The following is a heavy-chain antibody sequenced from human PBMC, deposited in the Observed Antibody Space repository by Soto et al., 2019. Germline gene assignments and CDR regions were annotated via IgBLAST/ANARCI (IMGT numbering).Heavy chain of an antibody. CDR1: GFTFSSYA. CDR3: GRPYGWKIGDAPGL. D-gene: IGHD3-16*01. V-gene: IGHV3-23*01. J-gene: IGHJ6*04. CDR2: ISDAAGSA. Sequence: GGSLRLSCVASGFTFSSYAMTWVRQVPGKGLEWVSTISDAAGSAYYVDPVKGRFTISRDNSKKSLYLQMNSLRAEDSAVYYCGRPYGWKIGDAPGLRGAATTVTVSS.